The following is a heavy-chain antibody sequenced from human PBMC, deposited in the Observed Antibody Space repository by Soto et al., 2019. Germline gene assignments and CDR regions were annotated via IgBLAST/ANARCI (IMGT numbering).Heavy chain of an antibody. CDR1: GGSFSWYC. D-gene: IGHD3-3*01. Sequence: PSETRSRTCAVYGGSFSWYCWSGSRQPPGKGLGWIGEINHSGSTNYNPSLKSRVTISVDTSKNQFSLKLSSVTAADTAVYYCARGHLYYDFWSGYPPLGMDVWGQGTTVTVSS. CDR2: INHSGST. J-gene: IGHJ6*02. CDR3: ARGHLYYDFWSGYPPLGMDV. V-gene: IGHV4-34*01.